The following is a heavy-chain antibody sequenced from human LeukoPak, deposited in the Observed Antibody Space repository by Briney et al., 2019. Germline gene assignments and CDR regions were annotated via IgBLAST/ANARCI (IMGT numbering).Heavy chain of an antibody. D-gene: IGHD6-19*01. V-gene: IGHV4-39*01. CDR2: IYYSGST. CDR1: GGSISSSSYY. Sequence: SETLSLTCTVSGGSISSSSYYWGWIRQPPGKGLEWIGSIYYSGSTYYNPSLKSRVTISVDTSKNQFSLKLSSVTAADTAVYYCARTYSSGWYYFDYWGQGTLVTVSS. CDR3: ARTYSSGWYYFDY. J-gene: IGHJ4*02.